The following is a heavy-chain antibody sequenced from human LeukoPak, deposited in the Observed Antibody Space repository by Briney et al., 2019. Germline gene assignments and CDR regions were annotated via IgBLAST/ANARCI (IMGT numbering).Heavy chain of an antibody. CDR3: ARHYGGNQIDQRFDY. CDR2: IIPIFSTA. D-gene: IGHD4-23*01. Sequence: ASVKVSCKASGGTFSGYAISWVRQAPGQGLEWMGGIIPIFSTANYAQKFQGRVTITADESTSTAYMELSSLRSEDTAVYYCARHYGGNQIDQRFDYWGQGTLVTVSS. V-gene: IGHV1-69*13. J-gene: IGHJ4*02. CDR1: GGTFSGYA.